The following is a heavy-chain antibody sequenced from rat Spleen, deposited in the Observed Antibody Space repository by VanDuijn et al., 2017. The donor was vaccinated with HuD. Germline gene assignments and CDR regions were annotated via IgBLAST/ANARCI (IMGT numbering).Heavy chain of an antibody. D-gene: IGHD1-1*01. Sequence: EVQLVESGGGLVQPGRSMKLSCAASGFTFSDYYMAWVRQAPKKGLEWVASISYEGSSTYYGDSVKGRFTISRDNAKSTLYLQMNSLRSEDTATYYCARHRATVAPEDYWGQGVMVTVSS. CDR2: ISYEGSST. V-gene: IGHV5-22*01. CDR1: GFTFSDYY. CDR3: ARHRATVAPEDY. J-gene: IGHJ2*01.